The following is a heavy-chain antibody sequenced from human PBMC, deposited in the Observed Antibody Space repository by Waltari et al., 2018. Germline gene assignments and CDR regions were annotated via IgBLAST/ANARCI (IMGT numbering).Heavy chain of an antibody. J-gene: IGHJ5*02. CDR1: GGSISNGELY. CDR3: ATMATINWFDP. Sequence: VQLQESGPGLVKPSQTLSLTCIVSGGSISNGELYWSWIRQPPGKGLEWIGHIYNNGAAYYNPSLKGRVSISVDTSKNLFSLNLSSVTAADTAVYYCATMATINWFDPWGQGTLVSVSS. D-gene: IGHD5-12*01. V-gene: IGHV4-30-4*08. CDR2: IYNNGAA.